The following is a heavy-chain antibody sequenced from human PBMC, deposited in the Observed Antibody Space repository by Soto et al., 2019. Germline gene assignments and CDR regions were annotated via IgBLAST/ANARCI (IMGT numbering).Heavy chain of an antibody. CDR3: ARYSRSGYPYYLDY. CDR1: GGTFSSYA. Sequence: ASVKVSCKASGGTFSSYAISWLRQAPGQGLEWMGWISAYNGNTNYAQKVQGRVTTTTDTSTSTAYMELRSLRSDDTAVYYCARYSRSGYPYYLDYWGQGTLVTVSS. CDR2: ISAYNGNT. J-gene: IGHJ4*02. V-gene: IGHV1-18*01. D-gene: IGHD3-22*01.